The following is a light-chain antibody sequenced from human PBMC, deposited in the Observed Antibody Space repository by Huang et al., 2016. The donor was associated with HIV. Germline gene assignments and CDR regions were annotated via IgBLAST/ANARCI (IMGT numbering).Light chain of an antibody. CDR1: QSLLHADGKSF. J-gene: IGKJ2*01. CDR3: FQGIHLPYP. Sequence: EIVFTQAPLSLSVTPGQPASISCKSSQSLLHADGKSFLDWYLQKPGQSPQLLLYEVYSLVSGVTGSFRGSGSVTDFTLRISRVGTVDVEIYYCFQGIHLPYPFGQGTKLEIK. CDR2: EVY. V-gene: IGKV2-29*02.